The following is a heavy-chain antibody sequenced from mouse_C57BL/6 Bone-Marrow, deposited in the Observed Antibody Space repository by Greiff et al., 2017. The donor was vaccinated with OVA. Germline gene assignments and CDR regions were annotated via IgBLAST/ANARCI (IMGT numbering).Heavy chain of an antibody. D-gene: IGHD3-3*01. J-gene: IGHJ1*03. V-gene: IGHV1-81*01. CDR2: IYPRSGNT. Sequence: VQLQQSGAELARPGASVKLSCKASGYTFTSYGISWVKQRTGQGLEWIGEIYPRSGNTYYNEKFKGKATLTADKSSSTAYMELRSLTSEDSAVYFCARGDGWYFDVWGRGTTVTVSA. CDR1: GYTFTSYG. CDR3: ARGDGWYFDV.